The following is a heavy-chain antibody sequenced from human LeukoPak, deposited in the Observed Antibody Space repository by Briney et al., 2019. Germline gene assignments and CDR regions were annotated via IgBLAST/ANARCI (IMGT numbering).Heavy chain of an antibody. D-gene: IGHD2-2*03. CDR1: GITLSSYW. CDR3: ARDRLDRNYYYGLDV. CDR2: INSDEST. V-gene: IGHV3-74*01. J-gene: IGHJ6*02. Sequence: GGSLRLFCAASGITLSSYWMHWVRQAPGKGLVWVSRINSDESTYADSVKGRFTISRDNAKNTLYLQMNSLRAEDTAVYYCARDRLDRNYYYGLDVWGQGTTVTVSS.